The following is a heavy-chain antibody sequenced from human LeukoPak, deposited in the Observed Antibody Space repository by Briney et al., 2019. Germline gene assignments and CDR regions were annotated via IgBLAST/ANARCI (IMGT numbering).Heavy chain of an antibody. CDR1: GFTFDDYG. V-gene: IGHV3-20*04. CDR3: ARAAAYFYSSSSDSYYYYMDV. J-gene: IGHJ6*03. Sequence: GGSLRLSCAASGFTFDDYGMSWVRQAPGKGLEWVSGINRNGGSTGYADSVKGRFTISRDNAKNSLYLQMNSLRAEDTALCYCARAAAYFYSSSSDSYYYYMDVWGKGTTVTVSS. D-gene: IGHD6-6*01. CDR2: INRNGGST.